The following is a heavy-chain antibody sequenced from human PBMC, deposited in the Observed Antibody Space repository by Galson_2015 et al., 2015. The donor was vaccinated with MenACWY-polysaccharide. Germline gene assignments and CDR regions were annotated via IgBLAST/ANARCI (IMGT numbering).Heavy chain of an antibody. CDR3: TRTAAAGQGCFDY. CDR1: GFSLSTTGMR. V-gene: IGHV2-70*04. J-gene: IGHJ4*03. D-gene: IGHD6-13*01. CDR2: IDWNDGK. Sequence: ALVKPTQTLTLTCTFSGFSLSTTGMRVRWIRQPPGKALEWLASIDWNDGKFYSTSLKSRLTISKDTSKNQVVLTMSNMDPVDTATYYCTRTAAAGQGCFDYWGQGTLVTVSS.